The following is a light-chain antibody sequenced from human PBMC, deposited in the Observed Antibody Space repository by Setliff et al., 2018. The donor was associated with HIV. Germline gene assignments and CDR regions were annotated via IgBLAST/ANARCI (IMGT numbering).Light chain of an antibody. CDR1: SSDVGTYNY. CDR3: CSYAGSYTYI. CDR2: DVT. V-gene: IGLV2-11*01. Sequence: QSALTQPRSVSGSPGQSVTFSCTGSSSDVGTYNYVSWYQHHPGKAPKLMIYDVTRRPSGVPDRFSGSKSGNTASLTISGLQAEDEADYYCCSYAGSYTYIFGSGTKV. J-gene: IGLJ1*01.